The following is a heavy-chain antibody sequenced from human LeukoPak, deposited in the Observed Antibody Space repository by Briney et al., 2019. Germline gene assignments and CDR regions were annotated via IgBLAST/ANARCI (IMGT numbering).Heavy chain of an antibody. Sequence: GRSLRLSCAASGFTFSSYGMHWVRQAPGKGLEWVAVISYDGSNKYYADSVKGRFTISRDNSKNTLYLQMNSLRAEDTAVYYCARDLTIFGVVIRSYYYYGMDVWGQGTTVTVSS. D-gene: IGHD3-3*01. CDR1: GFTFSSYG. CDR2: ISYDGSNK. CDR3: ARDLTIFGVVIRSYYYYGMDV. V-gene: IGHV3-30*03. J-gene: IGHJ6*02.